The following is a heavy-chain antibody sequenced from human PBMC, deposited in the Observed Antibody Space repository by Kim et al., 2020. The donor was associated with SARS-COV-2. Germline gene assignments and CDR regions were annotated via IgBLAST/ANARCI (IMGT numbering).Heavy chain of an antibody. V-gene: IGHV3-30-3*01. D-gene: IGHD3-3*01. CDR1: GFTFSSYA. Sequence: GGSLRLSCAASGFTFSSYAMHWVRQAPGKGLEWVAVISYDGSNKYYADSVKGRFTISRDNSKNTLYLQMNSLRAEDTAVYYCAREYYDFWSGLTGDYYYGMDVWGQGTTVTVSS. J-gene: IGHJ6*02. CDR2: ISYDGSNK. CDR3: AREYYDFWSGLTGDYYYGMDV.